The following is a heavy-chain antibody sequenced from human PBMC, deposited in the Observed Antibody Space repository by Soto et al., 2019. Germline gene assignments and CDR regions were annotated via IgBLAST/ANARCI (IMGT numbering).Heavy chain of an antibody. CDR1: GFTFGDYE. CDR2: LSRSGNTI. D-gene: IGHD2-15*01. V-gene: IGHV3-11*01. J-gene: IGHJ3*02. Sequence: PWGSLRLSCAASGFTFGDYEMSWIRHAAGKGPEWVSFLSRSGNTIYYADTVKGRFSISRDNAENSLYLQMASLSVEDTATYFCPRTSGRYEEDALDMWGPGTMVTVSS. CDR3: PRTSGRYEEDALDM.